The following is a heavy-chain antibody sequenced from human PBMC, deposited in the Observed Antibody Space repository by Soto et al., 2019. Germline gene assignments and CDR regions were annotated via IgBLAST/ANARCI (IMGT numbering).Heavy chain of an antibody. CDR3: ARILPDSSGWYEVDAFDY. J-gene: IGHJ4*02. Sequence: QVTLKESGPVLVQPTETLTLTCTVSGFSLSNARMGVSWIRQPPGKALEWLAHIFSNDEKSYSTSLKSRLTISQDTSKSQVVLTMTNRDPVDTATYYCARILPDSSGWYEVDAFDYWGQGTLVTVSS. CDR1: GFSLSNARMG. CDR2: IFSNDEK. D-gene: IGHD6-19*01. V-gene: IGHV2-26*01.